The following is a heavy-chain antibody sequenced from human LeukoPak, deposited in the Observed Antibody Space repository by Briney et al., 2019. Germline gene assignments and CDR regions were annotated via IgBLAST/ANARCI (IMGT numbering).Heavy chain of an antibody. D-gene: IGHD2-21*02. CDR2: ISGSGGST. V-gene: IGHV3-23*01. J-gene: IGHJ4*02. CDR1: GFTFSSYA. CDR3: ARVSVVTALYSSYYFDY. Sequence: PGGSLRLSCAASGFTFSSYAMSWVRQAPGKGLEWVSAISGSGGSTYYADSVKGRFTISRDNSKNTLYLQMNSLRAEDTAVYYCARVSVVTALYSSYYFDYWGQGTLVTVSS.